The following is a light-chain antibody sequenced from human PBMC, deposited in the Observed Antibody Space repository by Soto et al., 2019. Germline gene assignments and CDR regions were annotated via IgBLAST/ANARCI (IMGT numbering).Light chain of an antibody. CDR1: QGISNY. CDR3: QKYNSAPPFT. CDR2: AAS. Sequence: DIQMTQSPSSLSASVGDRVTITCRASQGISNYLAWYQQKPGKVPKLLIYAASTLQSGVPSRFCGSGSGTDFTLTISSLQPEDVATYYCQKYNSAPPFTFGPVTTVDIK. V-gene: IGKV1-27*01. J-gene: IGKJ3*01.